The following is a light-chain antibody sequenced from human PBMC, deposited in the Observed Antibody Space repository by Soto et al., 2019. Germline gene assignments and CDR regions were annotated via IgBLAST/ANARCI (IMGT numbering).Light chain of an antibody. CDR3: QQLNSYPIT. CDR2: AAS. Sequence: DIQLTQSPSLLSASVGDRVTITCRASQGIRSYLAWYQQKPGKAPKLLIYAASTLQRGVPSRFSGSGSGTEFTLTISSLQPEDFATYYCQQLNSYPITFGQGTRLEIK. V-gene: IGKV1-9*01. CDR1: QGIRSY. J-gene: IGKJ5*01.